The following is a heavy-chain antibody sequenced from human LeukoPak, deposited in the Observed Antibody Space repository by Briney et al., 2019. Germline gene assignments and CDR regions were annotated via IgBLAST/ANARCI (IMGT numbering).Heavy chain of an antibody. CDR2: INTNTGNP. V-gene: IGHV7-4-1*02. Sequence: EASVTVSFKASGYTFTVYYMHWVRQAPGQGLEWMGWINTNTGNPTYAQGFTGRFVFSLDTSVSTAYLQISSLKAEDTAVYYCARGGLTRWYYYYYGMDVWGQGTTVTVSS. J-gene: IGHJ6*02. CDR3: ARGGLTRWYYYYYGMDV. D-gene: IGHD2-15*01. CDR1: GYTFTVYY.